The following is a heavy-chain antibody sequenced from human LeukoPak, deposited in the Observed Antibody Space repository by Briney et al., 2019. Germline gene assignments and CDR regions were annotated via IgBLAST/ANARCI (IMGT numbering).Heavy chain of an antibody. D-gene: IGHD1-26*01. CDR1: GYNFIANS. J-gene: IGHJ4*02. V-gene: IGHV1-2*02. Sequence: ASVKVSCKASGYNFIANSIHWVRQAPGQGREWMGWINPYNGATNYVQKFQGRVTMTRDTSITTAFMEVSGLRSDDTAVYYCARGSGNYFPFDYFPFDYWGQGSLVTVSS. CDR2: INPYNGAT. CDR3: ARGSGNYFPFDYFPFDY.